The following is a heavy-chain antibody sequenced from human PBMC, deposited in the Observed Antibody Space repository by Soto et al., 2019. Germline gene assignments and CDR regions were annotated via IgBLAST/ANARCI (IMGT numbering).Heavy chain of an antibody. J-gene: IGHJ3*01. Sequence: QVQLVESGGGVVQPGRSLRLSCAASGFTFSSYGMHWVRQAPGKGLEWVAVISDDGINKYYADSVKGRFTISRDNSKNTLYLQMNSLRAEDTAVYYCAREVITTNWGQGTMVTVST. V-gene: IGHV3-30*19. CDR1: GFTFSSYG. CDR2: ISDDGINK. D-gene: IGHD3-10*01. CDR3: AREVITTN.